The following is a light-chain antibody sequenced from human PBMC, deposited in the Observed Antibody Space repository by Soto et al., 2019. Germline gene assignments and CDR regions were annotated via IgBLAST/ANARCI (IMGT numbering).Light chain of an antibody. CDR1: QSFTSRS. CDR3: QQYDSSPRT. CDR2: GTS. Sequence: EIVLTQSPGTLSLSPGETATLSCRASQSFTSRSLAWYQQKPGLAPRLLISGTSNRAAGIPDRFSGSGSGTDFTLSISRLEPEDCAVYYCQQYDSSPRTCGQGTKVEIK. J-gene: IGKJ1*01. V-gene: IGKV3-20*01.